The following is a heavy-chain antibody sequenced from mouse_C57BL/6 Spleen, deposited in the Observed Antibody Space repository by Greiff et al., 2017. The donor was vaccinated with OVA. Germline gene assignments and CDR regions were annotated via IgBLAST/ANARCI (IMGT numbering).Heavy chain of an antibody. D-gene: IGHD4-1*01. CDR3: ARSLTGTWYFDV. CDR1: GYAFTNYL. Sequence: VQLQQSGAELVRPGTSVKVSCKASGYAFTNYLIEWVKQRPGQGLEWIGVINPGSGGTNYNEKFKGKATLTADKSSSTAYMQLSSLTSEDSAVYFCARSLTGTWYFDVWGTGTTVTVSS. V-gene: IGHV1-54*01. J-gene: IGHJ1*03. CDR2: INPGSGGT.